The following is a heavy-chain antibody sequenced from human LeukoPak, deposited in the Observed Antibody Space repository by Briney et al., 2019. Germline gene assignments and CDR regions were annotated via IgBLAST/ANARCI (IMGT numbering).Heavy chain of an antibody. D-gene: IGHD3-3*01. CDR3: ARAPDDYDFWSGPFAY. J-gene: IGHJ4*02. CDR2: ISAYSGNT. CDR1: GYTFTNYG. Sequence: ASVRVSCTASGYTFTNYGISWVRQAPGQGLEWMGWISAYSGNTNYAQNLQGRVTMTTDTSTSTASMELRSLRSDDTAVYYCARAPDDYDFWSGPFAYWGRGTLVTVSS. V-gene: IGHV1-18*01.